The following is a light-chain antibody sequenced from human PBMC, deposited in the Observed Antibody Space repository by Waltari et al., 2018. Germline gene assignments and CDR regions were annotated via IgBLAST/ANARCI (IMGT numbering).Light chain of an antibody. CDR2: GAS. V-gene: IGKV3-20*01. CDR3: QQYGSSLMYT. Sequence: EIVLTQSPGTRPSSQGERATLSCRASQSVSSNYLAWYQQKPGQAPRLLIYGASIRDTGIPDRFSGSGSGTDFTLTISRLEPEDFAVYYCQQYGSSLMYTFGQGTKLEIK. J-gene: IGKJ2*01. CDR1: QSVSSNY.